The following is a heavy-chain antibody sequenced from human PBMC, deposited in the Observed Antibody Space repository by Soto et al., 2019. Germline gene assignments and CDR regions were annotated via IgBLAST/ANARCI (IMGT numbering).Heavy chain of an antibody. V-gene: IGHV3-74*01. J-gene: IGHJ6*02. D-gene: IGHD5-18*01. CDR3: ARGSEYSYGYQYYGMDV. CDR2: INSDGGTT. CDR1: RFMFRSYW. Sequence: GSLVLTGSASRFMFRSYWMHWVRQAPGKGLVWVSRINSDGGTTTYADSVKGRFTISRDNAKNTLYLQMNSLRAEDTAVYYCARGSEYSYGYQYYGMDVWGQGTKVTVYS.